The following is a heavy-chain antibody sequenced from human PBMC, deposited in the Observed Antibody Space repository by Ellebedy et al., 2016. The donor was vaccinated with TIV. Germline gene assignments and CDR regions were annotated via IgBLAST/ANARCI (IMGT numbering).Heavy chain of an antibody. Sequence: PGGSLRLSCAASGFTFGSYCMSWVRQAPGKGLEWVSTIKQDGSEKNYVDSVKGRLAISRDNARSALYLQMNSLRAEDTAVYYCGRGKTTFEYWGQGTLVTVSS. CDR3: GRGKTTFEY. J-gene: IGHJ4*02. V-gene: IGHV3-7*01. CDR2: IKQDGSEK. CDR1: GFTFGSYC. D-gene: IGHD4-11*01.